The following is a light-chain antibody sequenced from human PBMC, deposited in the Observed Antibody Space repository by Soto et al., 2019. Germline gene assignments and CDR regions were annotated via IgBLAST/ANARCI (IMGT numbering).Light chain of an antibody. CDR1: TSNIGTNT. V-gene: IGLV1-44*01. J-gene: IGLJ3*02. CDR2: TND. CDR3: AAWDASVSGPV. Sequence: QSVLTQAPSASGTPGQRVTISCSGRTSNIGTNTVNWYQQLPGTAPKLLVYTNDQRPSGVPDRFSGSKSGTSASLAISGLQSEDEADYYCAAWDASVSGPVFGGGTKVTVL.